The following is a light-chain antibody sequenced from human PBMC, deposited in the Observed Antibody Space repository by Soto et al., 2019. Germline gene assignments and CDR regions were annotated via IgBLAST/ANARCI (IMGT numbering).Light chain of an antibody. CDR3: QHYNDRPPWT. CDR1: QSINTN. CDR2: GAS. Sequence: IVMKQSPATLSASAGKRAKLSCKASQSINTNLAWFQQKPGRAPRLLIFGASTRATDIPARFSGSGSGTEFTLTISTLQSEDFAVYYCQHYNDRPPWTFGQGTKVDIK. V-gene: IGKV3-15*01. J-gene: IGKJ1*01.